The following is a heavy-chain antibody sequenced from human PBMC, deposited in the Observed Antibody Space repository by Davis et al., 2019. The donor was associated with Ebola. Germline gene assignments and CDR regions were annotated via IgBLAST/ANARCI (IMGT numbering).Heavy chain of an antibody. CDR1: GGTFSSYA. J-gene: IGHJ6*04. CDR2: IIPIFGTA. CDR3: ARAGESIAARPDYYYYGMDV. Sequence: AASVKVSCKASGGTFSSYAISWVRQAPGQGLEWMGGIIPIFGTANYAQKFQGRVTITADESTSTAYMELSSLRSEDTAVYYCARAGESIAARPDYYYYGMDVWGKGTTVTVSS. D-gene: IGHD6-6*01. V-gene: IGHV1-69*13.